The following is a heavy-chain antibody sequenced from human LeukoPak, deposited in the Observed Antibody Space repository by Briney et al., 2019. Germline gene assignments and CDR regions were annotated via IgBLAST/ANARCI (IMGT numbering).Heavy chain of an antibody. CDR2: IYYSGST. D-gene: IGHD2-15*01. CDR3: ARLVCGGGSCPAEFDY. J-gene: IGHJ4*02. CDR1: GGSVSSGGHY. Sequence: SETLSLTCIVSGGSVSSGGHYWGWIRQPPGKGLEWLGSIYYSGSTYYNPSLNNRVTIFIDMSKNQFSLRLNSVTATDTAVYYCARLVCGGGSCPAEFDYWGQGTLVTVSS. V-gene: IGHV4-39*01.